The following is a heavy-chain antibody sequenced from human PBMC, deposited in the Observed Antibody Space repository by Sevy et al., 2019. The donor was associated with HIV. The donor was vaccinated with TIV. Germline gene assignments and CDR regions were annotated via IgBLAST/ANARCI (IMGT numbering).Heavy chain of an antibody. CDR3: AKAGGEGGAYYYYGMDV. Sequence: GGSLRLSCAASRFTFNSYAMYWVRQAPGKGLEWVAVISYDGSFKNYADSVKGRFTISRDNAKNSLYLQMNSLRAEDTALYYCAKAGGEGGAYYYYGMDVWGQGTTVTVSS. V-gene: IGHV3-30*04. CDR2: ISYDGSFK. CDR1: RFTFNSYA. J-gene: IGHJ6*02. D-gene: IGHD3-16*01.